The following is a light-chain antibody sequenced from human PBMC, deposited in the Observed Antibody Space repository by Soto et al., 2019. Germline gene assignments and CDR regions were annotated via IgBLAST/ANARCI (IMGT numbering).Light chain of an antibody. CDR2: AAS. CDR3: QQYGDSPLT. V-gene: IGKV3-20*01. CDR1: QSVTVNS. Sequence: EILLTQSPSTLSLSPGEGVTLSCSASQSVTVNSLDWYQQKPGQAPRLLIYAASTRAAAVPDRFTGSGSGTDFALTISRLEPEDFGVYYCQQYGDSPLTSGPGTKVDIK. J-gene: IGKJ3*01.